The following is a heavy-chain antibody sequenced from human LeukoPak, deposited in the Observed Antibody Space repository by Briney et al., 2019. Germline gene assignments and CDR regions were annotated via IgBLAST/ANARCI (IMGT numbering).Heavy chain of an antibody. V-gene: IGHV3-23*01. CDR2: ISGSGGST. CDR3: ARGSRRGDFDY. Sequence: PGGSLRLSCAASGFSFSNYGMHWVRQAPGKGLEWVSAISGSGGSTYYADSVKGRFTISRDNSKNTLYPQMNSLRAEDTAVYYCARGSRRGDFDYWGQGTLVTVSS. CDR1: GFSFSNYG. D-gene: IGHD3-10*01. J-gene: IGHJ4*02.